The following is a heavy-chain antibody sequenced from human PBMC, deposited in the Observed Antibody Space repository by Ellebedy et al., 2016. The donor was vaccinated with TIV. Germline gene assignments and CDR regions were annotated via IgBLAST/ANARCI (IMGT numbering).Heavy chain of an antibody. CDR2: IDPSDSYT. D-gene: IGHD2-15*01. CDR3: ATRYCSGGSCPPHYYYYYGMDV. Sequence: PGGSLRLSCKGSGYSFTSYWISWVRQMPGKGLEWMGRIDPSDSYTNYSPSFQGHVTISADKSISTAYLQWSSLKASDTAMYYCATRYCSGGSCPPHYYYYYGMDVWGQGTTVTVSS. V-gene: IGHV5-10-1*01. J-gene: IGHJ6*02. CDR1: GYSFTSYW.